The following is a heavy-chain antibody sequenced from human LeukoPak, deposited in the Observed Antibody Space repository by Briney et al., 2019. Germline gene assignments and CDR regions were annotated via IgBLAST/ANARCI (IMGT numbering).Heavy chain of an antibody. CDR1: GFTFSNYG. CDR2: ISSSSTYI. V-gene: IGHV3-21*01. CDR3: AREGITIFGVVIIRDFDY. D-gene: IGHD3-3*01. Sequence: GGSLRLSCAASGFTFSNYGMNWVRQAPGKGLEWVSSISSSSTYIYYADSVKGRFTISRDNAKNSLYLQMNSLRAEDTAVYYCAREGITIFGVVIIRDFDYWGQGTLVTVSS. J-gene: IGHJ4*02.